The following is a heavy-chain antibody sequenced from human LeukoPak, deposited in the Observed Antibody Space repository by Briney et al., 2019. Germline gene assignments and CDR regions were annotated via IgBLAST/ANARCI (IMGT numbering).Heavy chain of an antibody. CDR1: GYSFTSYW. V-gene: IGHV5-51*01. CDR2: IYPGDSDT. CDR3: ARRSGTIFGVVTTYYFDY. Sequence: GESLKISCKGSGYSFTSYWIGWVRQMPGKGLEWMGIIYPGDSDTRYSPSFQGQVTISADKSISTAYLQWSSLKASDTAMYYCARRSGTIFGVVTTYYFDYWGQGTLVTVSS. D-gene: IGHD3-3*01. J-gene: IGHJ4*02.